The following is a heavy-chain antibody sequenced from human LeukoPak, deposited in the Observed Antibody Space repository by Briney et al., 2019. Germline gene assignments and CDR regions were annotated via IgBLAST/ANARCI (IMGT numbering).Heavy chain of an antibody. D-gene: IGHD1-1*01. CDR2: IYHSGST. Sequence: SETLSLTCTVSGYSINSGYYWGWIRQPPGKGLEWIGSIYHSGSTYYNPSLKGRVTISVDTSKNQFSLKLSSVTAADTAVYYCARVSWFPGTSYYYMDVWGKGTTVTVSS. CDR3: ARVSWFPGTSYYYMDV. V-gene: IGHV4-38-2*02. J-gene: IGHJ6*03. CDR1: GYSINSGYY.